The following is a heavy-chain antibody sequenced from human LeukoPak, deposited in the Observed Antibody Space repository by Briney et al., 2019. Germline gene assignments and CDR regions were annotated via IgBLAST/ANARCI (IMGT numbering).Heavy chain of an antibody. CDR1: GFTFSSYA. D-gene: IGHD1-26*01. CDR2: ISYDGGNK. CDR3: AREVGELRFDY. V-gene: IGHV3-30-3*01. Sequence: PGGSLRLSCAATGFTFSSYAMSWVRQAPGKGLEWVAVISYDGGNKYYADSVKGRFTISRDNSKNTLYLQMNSLRAEDTAVYYCAREVGELRFDYWGQGTLVTVSS. J-gene: IGHJ4*02.